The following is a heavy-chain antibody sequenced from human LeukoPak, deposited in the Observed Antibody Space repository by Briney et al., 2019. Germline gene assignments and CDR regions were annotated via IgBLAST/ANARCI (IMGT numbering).Heavy chain of an antibody. J-gene: IGHJ4*02. CDR1: GGSISSGDYY. V-gene: IGHV4-30-4*08. D-gene: IGHD6-13*01. CDR2: IYYSGST. Sequence: SETLSLTCTVSGGSISSGDYYWSWIRQPPGKGLEWIGYIYYSGSTYYNASLKSRVTISVDTSKNQFSLKLSSVTAADTAVYYCARDRGHSRAAGPLGYWGQGTLVTVSS. CDR3: ARDRGHSRAAGPLGY.